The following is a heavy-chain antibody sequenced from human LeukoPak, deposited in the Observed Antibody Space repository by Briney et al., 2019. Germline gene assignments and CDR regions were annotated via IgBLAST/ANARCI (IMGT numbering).Heavy chain of an antibody. D-gene: IGHD6-19*01. CDR1: GFTFSRFW. CDR2: IKPDGSEK. V-gene: IGHV3-7*05. Sequence: GGSLRLSCAGSGFTFSRFWMGWVRKAPGKGLEWVANIKPDGSEKNYGDSVRGRFTISRDNSKNTLYLQMNSLRAEDTAVYYCAKTALAVAGIVPVESELDYWGQGTLVTVSS. CDR3: AKTALAVAGIVPVESELDY. J-gene: IGHJ4*02.